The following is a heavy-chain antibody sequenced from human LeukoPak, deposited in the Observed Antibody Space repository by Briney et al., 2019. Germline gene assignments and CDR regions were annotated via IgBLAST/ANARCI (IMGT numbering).Heavy chain of an antibody. CDR2: INPSGGST. CDR3: ARGLRGSPAFDY. V-gene: IGHV1-46*01. CDR1: GYTFTGYY. J-gene: IGHJ4*02. Sequence: ASVRVSCKASGYTFTGYYMHWVRQAPGQGLEWLGIINPSGGSTSYAQKFQGKVTMTRDTSISTAYMELSRLRSDDTAVYYCARGLRGSPAFDYWGQGTLVTVSS. D-gene: IGHD2-2*01.